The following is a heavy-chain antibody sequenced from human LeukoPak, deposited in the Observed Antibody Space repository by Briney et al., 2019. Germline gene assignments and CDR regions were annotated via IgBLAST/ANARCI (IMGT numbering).Heavy chain of an antibody. CDR2: IIPIFGTA. J-gene: IGHJ4*02. V-gene: IGHV1-69*05. D-gene: IGHD3-10*01. CDR3: ARGANYYGSGSRLRYFDY. Sequence: SVKVSCKASGGTFSSYAISWVRQAPGQGLEWMGGIIPIFGTANYAQKFQGRVTITTDESTSTACMELSSLRSEDTAVYYCARGANYYGSGSRLRYFDYWGQGTLVTVSS. CDR1: GGTFSSYA.